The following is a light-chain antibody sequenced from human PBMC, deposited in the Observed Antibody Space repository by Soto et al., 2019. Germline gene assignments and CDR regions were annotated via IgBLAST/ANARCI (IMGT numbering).Light chain of an antibody. V-gene: IGKV3-20*01. CDR1: QSVSSSY. J-gene: IGKJ2*01. CDR2: GAS. Sequence: EIVLTQSPGTLSLSPGERATLSCRASQSVSSSYLAWYQQKPGQAPRLLIYGASSRATGIPDRFSCSGSGTDFTLTISRLEPEEYAVYYCQQYGSSPGTLGQGTKLEIK. CDR3: QQYGSSPGT.